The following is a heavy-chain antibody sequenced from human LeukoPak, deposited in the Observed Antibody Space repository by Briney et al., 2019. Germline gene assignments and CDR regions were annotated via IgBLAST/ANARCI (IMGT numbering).Heavy chain of an antibody. D-gene: IGHD3-16*02. V-gene: IGHV3-23*01. CDR2: ISGSGGST. CDR3: ARGSYDYVWGSYRETHRPTNY. CDR1: GFTFSSYA. Sequence: GGSLRLSCAASGFTFSSYAMSWVRQAPGKGLEWVSAISGSGGSTYYADSVKGRFTISRDNAKNSLYLQMNSLRAEDTAVYYCARGSYDYVWGSYRETHRPTNYWGQGTLVTVSS. J-gene: IGHJ4*02.